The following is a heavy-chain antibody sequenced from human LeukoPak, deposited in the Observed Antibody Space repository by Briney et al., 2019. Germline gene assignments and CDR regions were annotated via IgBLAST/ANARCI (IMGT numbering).Heavy chain of an antibody. CDR2: IYYNGST. Sequence: SETLSLTCTVSGGPISRYYWSWIRQPPGKGLEWIGYIYYNGSTNYNPSLKSRVTISVDTSKNQFSLKLSSVTAADTAVYYCARQGFAYDFDNWFDPWGQGTLVTVSS. D-gene: IGHD3-3*01. CDR1: GGPISRYY. V-gene: IGHV4-59*08. CDR3: ARQGFAYDFDNWFDP. J-gene: IGHJ5*02.